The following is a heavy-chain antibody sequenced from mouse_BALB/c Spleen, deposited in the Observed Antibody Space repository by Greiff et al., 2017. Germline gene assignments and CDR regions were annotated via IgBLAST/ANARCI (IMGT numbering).Heavy chain of an antibody. J-gene: IGHJ3*01. CDR2: IYPGNSDT. V-gene: IGHV1-5*01. D-gene: IGHD1-2*01. Sequence: EVQLQQSGTVLARPGASVKMSCKASGYSFTSYWMHWVKQRPGQGLEWIGAIYPGNSDTSYNQKFKGKAKLTAVTSASTAYMELSSLTNEDSAVYYCTRGTTATAWFAYWGQGTLVTVSA. CDR3: TRGTTATAWFAY. CDR1: GYSFTSYW.